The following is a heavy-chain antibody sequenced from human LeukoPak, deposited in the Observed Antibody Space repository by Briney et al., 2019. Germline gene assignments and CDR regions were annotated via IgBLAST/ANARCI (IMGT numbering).Heavy chain of an antibody. V-gene: IGHV3-11*01. Sequence: VKPGGSLRLSCAASGFTFSDYYMSWLRQTPGKGLEWVSYISSSGSTIYYADSVKGRFTISRDNAKNSLYLQMNSLRAEDTAVYYCARERYSSGWLLDYWGQGTLVTVSS. CDR3: ARERYSSGWLLDY. D-gene: IGHD6-19*01. J-gene: IGHJ4*02. CDR1: GFTFSDYY. CDR2: ISSSGSTI.